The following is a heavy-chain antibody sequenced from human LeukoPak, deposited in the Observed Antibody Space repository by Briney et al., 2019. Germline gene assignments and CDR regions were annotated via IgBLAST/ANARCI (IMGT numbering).Heavy chain of an antibody. CDR3: ARGPRGYSYGPDGYFDL. CDR1: GGSFSGYY. Sequence: PSETLSLTCAVYGGSFSGYYWSWIRQPPGKGLEWIGEINHSGSTNYNPSLKSRVTISVDTSKNQFSLKLSSVTAADTAVYYCARGPRGYSYGPDGYFDLWGRGTLVTVSS. D-gene: IGHD5-18*01. V-gene: IGHV4-34*01. J-gene: IGHJ2*01. CDR2: INHSGST.